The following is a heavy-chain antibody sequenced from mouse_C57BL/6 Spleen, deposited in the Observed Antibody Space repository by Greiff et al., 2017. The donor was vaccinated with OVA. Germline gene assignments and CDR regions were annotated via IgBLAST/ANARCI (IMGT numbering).Heavy chain of an antibody. CDR3: LGYHYFDY. CDR2: IDPENGDT. J-gene: IGHJ2*01. D-gene: IGHD2-2*01. Sequence: EVQLQQSGAELVRPGASVKLSCTASGFNIKDDYMHWVKQRPEQGLEWIGWIDPENGDTEYASKFQGKATITADTSSNTAYLQLSSLTSEDTAVYYCLGYHYFDYWGQGTTLTVSS. V-gene: IGHV14-4*01. CDR1: GFNIKDDY.